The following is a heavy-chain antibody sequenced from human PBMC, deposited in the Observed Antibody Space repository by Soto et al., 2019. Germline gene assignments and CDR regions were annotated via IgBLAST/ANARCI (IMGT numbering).Heavy chain of an antibody. CDR3: ASPTDEYSSSSCAYGMDV. CDR1: GFNFSSYS. J-gene: IGHJ6*02. V-gene: IGHV3-21*01. CDR2: ISSSSSYI. D-gene: IGHD6-6*01. Sequence: GGSLRLSCAASGFNFSSYSMNWVRQAPGKGLEWVSSISSSSSYIYYADSVKGRFTISRDNAKNSLYLRMNSLRAEATAVYYCASPTDEYSSSSCAYGMDVWGQGTTVTVSS.